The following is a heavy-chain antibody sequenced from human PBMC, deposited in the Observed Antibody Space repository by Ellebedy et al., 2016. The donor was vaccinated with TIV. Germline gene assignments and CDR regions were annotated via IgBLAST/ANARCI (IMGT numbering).Heavy chain of an antibody. J-gene: IGHJ4*02. Sequence: GGSLRLXXAASGFGLSNSFMSWIRQAPGKGLEWVSTLTADGRSTYFADSVKGRFTISRDNSKNTVYLQMNSLRSEDTAVYYCRPGHYSDAWGQGTLVTVSS. CDR1: GFGLSNSF. V-gene: IGHV3-23*01. CDR3: RPGHYSDA. CDR2: LTADGRST.